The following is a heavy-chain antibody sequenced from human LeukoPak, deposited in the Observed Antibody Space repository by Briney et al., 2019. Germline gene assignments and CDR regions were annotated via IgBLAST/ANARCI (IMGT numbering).Heavy chain of an antibody. V-gene: IGHV4-30-2*01. Sequence: SETLSLTCAVSGGSISSGGYSWSWIRQPPGKGLEWIGYIYHSGSTYYNPSLKSRVTISVDRSKNQFSLKLSSVTAADTAVYYCARGSSWYIFDYWGQGTLVTVSS. CDR2: IYHSGST. D-gene: IGHD6-13*01. CDR1: GGSISSGGYS. J-gene: IGHJ4*02. CDR3: ARGSSWYIFDY.